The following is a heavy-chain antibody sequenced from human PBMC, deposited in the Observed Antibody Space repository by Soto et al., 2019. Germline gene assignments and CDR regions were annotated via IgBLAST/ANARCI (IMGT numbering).Heavy chain of an antibody. Sequence: PSETLSLTCSVSGGSITTGGTYWSWARLLPGKGLQWVGYIYYTGAAYYNPALKSRVTISLDTSENRFSLKLTSVTAADTAVYYCESGNFNTISFDFWGHGRQVTVSS. CDR2: IYYTGAA. D-gene: IGHD1-1*01. J-gene: IGHJ4*01. CDR1: GGSITTGGTY. V-gene: IGHV4-31*03. CDR3: ESGNFNTISFDF.